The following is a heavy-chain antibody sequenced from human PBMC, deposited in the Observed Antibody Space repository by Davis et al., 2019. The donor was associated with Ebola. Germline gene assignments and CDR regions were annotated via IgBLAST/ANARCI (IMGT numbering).Heavy chain of an antibody. Sequence: MPSETLSLTCTVSGGSISSYYWSWIRQPPGKGLEWIGYIYYSGSTNYNPSLKSRVTISVDTSKNQFSLKLSSVTAADTAVYYCARVPYYYGSGSDAFDIWGQGTMVTVSS. CDR2: IYYSGST. CDR1: GGSISSYY. V-gene: IGHV4-59*01. D-gene: IGHD3-10*01. J-gene: IGHJ3*02. CDR3: ARVPYYYGSGSDAFDI.